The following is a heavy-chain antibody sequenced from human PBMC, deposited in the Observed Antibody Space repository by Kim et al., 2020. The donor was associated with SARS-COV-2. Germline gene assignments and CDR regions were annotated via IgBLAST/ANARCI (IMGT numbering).Heavy chain of an antibody. CDR3: ARVSPKGTVTYIDFDY. Sequence: ASVKVSCKASGYTFTGYYMHWVRQAPGQGLEWMGRINPNSGGTNYAQKFQGRVTMTRDTSISTAYMELSRLRSDDTAVYYCARVSPKGTVTYIDFDYWGQGTLVTVSS. CDR1: GYTFTGYY. CDR2: INPNSGGT. V-gene: IGHV1-2*06. J-gene: IGHJ4*02. D-gene: IGHD4-17*01.